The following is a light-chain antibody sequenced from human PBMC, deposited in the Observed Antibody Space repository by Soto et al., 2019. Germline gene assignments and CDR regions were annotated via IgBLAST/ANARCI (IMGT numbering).Light chain of an antibody. V-gene: IGKV3-11*01. Sequence: EIVLTQSPATLSLSLGERATLSCRASQTVTTYLAWYQQKPGQAPRLLIYDAFYRATGIPARFSGSASGTDFTLSISTVEAEDLAVYHCQHRAHLQLTLGGGTELWIK. CDR1: QTVTTY. J-gene: IGKJ4*01. CDR3: QHRAHLQLT. CDR2: DAF.